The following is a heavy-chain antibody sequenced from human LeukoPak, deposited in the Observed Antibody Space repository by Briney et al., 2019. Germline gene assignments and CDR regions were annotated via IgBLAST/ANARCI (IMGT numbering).Heavy chain of an antibody. Sequence: SETLSLTCTVSGGSISSSSYYWGWIRQPPGKGLEWIGSIYYSGSTYYNPSLKSRVTISVDTSKNQFSLKLSSVTAAGTAVYYCARKGRNYYFDYWGQGTLVTVSS. CDR3: ARKGRNYYFDY. CDR2: IYYSGST. J-gene: IGHJ4*02. CDR1: GGSISSSSYY. V-gene: IGHV4-39*07. D-gene: IGHD2-15*01.